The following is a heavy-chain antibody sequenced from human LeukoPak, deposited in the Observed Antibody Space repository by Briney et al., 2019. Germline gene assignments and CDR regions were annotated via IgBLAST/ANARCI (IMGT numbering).Heavy chain of an antibody. CDR3: ARGNVVTIFGVVILNWFDP. J-gene: IGHJ5*02. CDR2: TYTSGST. V-gene: IGHV4-61*02. D-gene: IGHD3-3*01. Sequence: SQTLSLTCTVSGGSISSGSYYWSWIRQPAGKGLEWIGRTYTSGSTNYNPSLKSRVTISVDTSKNQFSLKLSSVTAADTAVYYCARGNVVTIFGVVILNWFDPWGQGTLVTVSS. CDR1: GGSISSGSYY.